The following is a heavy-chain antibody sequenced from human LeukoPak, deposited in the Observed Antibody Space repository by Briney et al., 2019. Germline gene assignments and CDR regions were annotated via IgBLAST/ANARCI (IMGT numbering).Heavy chain of an antibody. D-gene: IGHD4-17*01. CDR3: AKEQYGDYVPVDY. CDR2: ISSSGSTI. J-gene: IGHJ4*02. V-gene: IGHV3-11*01. Sequence: GGSLRLSCAASGFTFSDYYMSWIRQAPGKGLEWVSYISSSGSTIYYADSVKGRFTISRDNAKNSLYLQMNSLRAEDTAIYYCAKEQYGDYVPVDYWGQGTLVTVSS. CDR1: GFTFSDYY.